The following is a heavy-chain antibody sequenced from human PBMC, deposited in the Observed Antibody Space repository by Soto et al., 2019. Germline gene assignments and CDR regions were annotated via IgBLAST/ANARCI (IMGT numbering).Heavy chain of an antibody. J-gene: IGHJ4*02. CDR1: GGSLSGYY. V-gene: IGHV4-34*01. CDR2: VKDGGHT. CDR3: ARGQEGVVATH. Sequence: QVQLQQWGAGLLKPSETLSLNCAVTGGSLSGYYWSWIRQPPGKGLEWIGEVKDGGHTNYSPSLRGRINISSETSNNQFSLRLNSVTAADTGVYYCARGQEGVVATHWDQGSLVTVSS. D-gene: IGHD5-12*01.